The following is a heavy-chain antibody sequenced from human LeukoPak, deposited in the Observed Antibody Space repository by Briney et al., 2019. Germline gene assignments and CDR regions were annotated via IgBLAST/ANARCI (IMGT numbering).Heavy chain of an antibody. CDR3: ARAATYHYYYMDV. Sequence: SETLSLTCTVSGGSISSYYWNWIRQPPGKGLEWIGYIYYSGSTNYNPSLKSRVTMSVDTSKNQFFMKLSSVTAADTAVYYCARAATYHYYYMDVWGKGTTVTVSS. D-gene: IGHD2-15*01. J-gene: IGHJ6*03. V-gene: IGHV4-59*12. CDR2: IYYSGST. CDR1: GGSISSYY.